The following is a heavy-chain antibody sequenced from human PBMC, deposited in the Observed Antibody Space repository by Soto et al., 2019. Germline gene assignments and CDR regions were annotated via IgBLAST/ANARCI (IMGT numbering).Heavy chain of an antibody. CDR1: GGSISSSSYY. J-gene: IGHJ4*02. CDR3: ALHFPLVPWLPFAY. V-gene: IGHV4-39*01. Sequence: QLQLQESGPGLVKPSETLSLTCTVSGGSISSSSYYWGWIRQPPGKGLEWIGSIYYSGSTYYNPSLKSRVAISVDTSNNQFSLKLSSVTAADTAVYYCALHFPLVPWLPFAYWGQGTLVTVSS. CDR2: IYYSGST. D-gene: IGHD3-22*01.